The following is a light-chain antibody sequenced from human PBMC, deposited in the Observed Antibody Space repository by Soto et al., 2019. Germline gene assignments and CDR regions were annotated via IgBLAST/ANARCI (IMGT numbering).Light chain of an antibody. CDR1: NIGSKS. Sequence: SYELTQSPSVSVAPGQTARITCGGINIGSKSVHWYQQEPGQAPVLVVSDDSDRPSGIPERFSGSKSGNTATLTFSRVEAGDEADYFCQVWDSGSDNPVVFGGGTKLTLL. CDR3: QVWDSGSDNPVV. CDR2: DDS. J-gene: IGLJ2*01. V-gene: IGLV3-21*02.